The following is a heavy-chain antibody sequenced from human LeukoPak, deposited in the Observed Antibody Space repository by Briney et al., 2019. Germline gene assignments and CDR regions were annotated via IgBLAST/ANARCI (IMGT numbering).Heavy chain of an antibody. CDR3: ARAISPYCSGGSCYPPRDFDY. V-gene: IGHV1-8*03. D-gene: IGHD2-15*01. CDR1: GYTFSSSY. Sequence: ASVKVSCKASGYTFSSSYMHWVRQATGQGLEWMGWMNPNSGNTGYAQKFQGRVTITRNTSISTAYMELSSLRSEDTAVYYCARAISPYCSGGSCYPPRDFDYWGQGTLVTVSS. CDR2: MNPNSGNT. J-gene: IGHJ4*02.